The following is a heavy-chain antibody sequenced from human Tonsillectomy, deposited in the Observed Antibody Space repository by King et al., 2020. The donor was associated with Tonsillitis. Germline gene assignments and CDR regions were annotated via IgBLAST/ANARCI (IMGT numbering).Heavy chain of an antibody. CDR2: IKSKTDGGTT. CDR1: GFTFSNAW. V-gene: IGHV3-15*01. J-gene: IGHJ4*02. D-gene: IGHD2-2*01. Sequence: VQLVESGGGLVKPGGSLRLSCAASGFTFSNAWMSWVRQAPGKGLEWVGRIKSKTDGGTTDYAAPVKGRFTISRDDSKNTLYLQMNSLKTEDTAVYYCTTAPLRSLGVVPAATSLPTDYWGQGTLVTVSS. CDR3: TTAPLRSLGVVPAATSLPTDY.